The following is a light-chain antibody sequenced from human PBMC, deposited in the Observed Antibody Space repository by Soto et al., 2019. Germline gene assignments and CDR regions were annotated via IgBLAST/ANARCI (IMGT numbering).Light chain of an antibody. CDR3: QQNNSYFPYT. Sequence: DIQMTQSPSTLSASVGDRVTITCRASQSISSWLAWYQQKPGKAPKLLIYDASSLESGVPSRFSGSGSGTEFTLTISSLQPVYFATYCCQQNNSYFPYTF. CDR1: QSISSW. CDR2: DAS. V-gene: IGKV1-5*01. J-gene: IGKJ4*02.